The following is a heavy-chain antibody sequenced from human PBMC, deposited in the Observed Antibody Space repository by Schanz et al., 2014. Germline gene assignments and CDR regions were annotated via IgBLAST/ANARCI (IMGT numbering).Heavy chain of an antibody. CDR1: GFTFNSYA. D-gene: IGHD2-15*01. CDR2: ISHSGGSK. CDR3: AKGMGYCSGGTCYDYYYYGLDV. Sequence: EVQLVESGGYLVQPGGSLRLSCAASGFTFNSYAMTWVRQAPGKGLEWVSSISHSGGSKYYADSVKGRFTISRDNSENTLYRQMNSLSADDTAVFYCAKGMGYCSGGTCYDYYYYGLDVWGQGTTVTVSS. V-gene: IGHV3-23*04. J-gene: IGHJ6*02.